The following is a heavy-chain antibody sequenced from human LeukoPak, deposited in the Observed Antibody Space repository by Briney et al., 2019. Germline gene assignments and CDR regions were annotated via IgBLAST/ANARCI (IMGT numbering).Heavy chain of an antibody. CDR2: IKQDGGEE. CDR1: GFTYSSYW. D-gene: IGHD5-24*01. Sequence: GGSLRLSCAASGFTYSSYWMTWVRQAPGKGLEWVANIKQDGGEEDYVDSVKGRFTISRDNAKNSLYLQMNSLRAEDTAVYYCAKDRAVFDYWGQGTLVTVSS. V-gene: IGHV3-7*01. J-gene: IGHJ4*02. CDR3: AKDRAVFDY.